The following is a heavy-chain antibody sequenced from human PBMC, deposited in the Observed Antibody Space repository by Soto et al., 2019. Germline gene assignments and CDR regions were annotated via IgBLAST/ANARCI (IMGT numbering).Heavy chain of an antibody. CDR3: ARGSYGPIYYYYYGMDV. Sequence: AGESLKISGKGSGYSCTSYWIGWVRQMPGKGLEWMGIIYPGDSDARYSPSFQGQVTISADKSISTAYLQWSSLKASDTAMYYCARGSYGPIYYYYYGMDVWGQGTTVTVSS. J-gene: IGHJ6*02. V-gene: IGHV5-51*01. D-gene: IGHD1-26*01. CDR2: IYPGDSDA. CDR1: GYSCTSYW.